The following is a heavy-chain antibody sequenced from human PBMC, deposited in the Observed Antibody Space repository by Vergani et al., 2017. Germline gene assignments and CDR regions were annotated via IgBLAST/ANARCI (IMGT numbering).Heavy chain of an antibody. CDR1: GFSLSTSGMC. Sequence: QVTLRESGPALVKPTQTLTLTCTFSGFSLSTSGMCVSWIRQPPGKALEWLALIDWDDDKYYSTSLKTRLTISKDTSKNQVVLTMTNMDPVDTATYYWALGYSGYDSLDYWGQGTLVTVS. V-gene: IGHV2-70*01. J-gene: IGHJ4*02. CDR2: IDWDDDK. CDR3: ALGYSGYDSLDY. D-gene: IGHD5-12*01.